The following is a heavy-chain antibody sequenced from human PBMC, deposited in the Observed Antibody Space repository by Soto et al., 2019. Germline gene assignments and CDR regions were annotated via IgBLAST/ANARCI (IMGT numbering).Heavy chain of an antibody. CDR2: ISGYNGNT. V-gene: IGHV1-18*01. J-gene: IGHJ6*04. CDR3: ARECQAPYYYSCIDV. CDR1: GYTFTNYG. Sequence: QVQLVQSGAEVKKPGASVTVSCKASGYTFTNYGFSWVRQAPGQGLEWMGWISGYNGNTKYAEKFQNRVTMTTDTSTNTAHMELRSLRSDDTAVYYCARECQAPYYYSCIDVWGKWTVVTVTS.